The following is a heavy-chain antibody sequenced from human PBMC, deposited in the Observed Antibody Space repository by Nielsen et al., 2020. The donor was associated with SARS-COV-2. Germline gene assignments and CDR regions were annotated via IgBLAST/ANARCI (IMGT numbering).Heavy chain of an antibody. Sequence: ASVKVSCKASGYTFTGYYMHWVRQAPGQGLEWMRRINPNSGGTNYAQKFQGRVTMTRDTSISTAYMELSRLRSDDTAVYYCARGGGTIFVRYYYMDVWGKGTTVTGSS. CDR1: GYTFTGYY. CDR2: INPNSGGT. D-gene: IGHD3-3*01. V-gene: IGHV1-2*06. CDR3: ARGGGTIFVRYYYMDV. J-gene: IGHJ6*03.